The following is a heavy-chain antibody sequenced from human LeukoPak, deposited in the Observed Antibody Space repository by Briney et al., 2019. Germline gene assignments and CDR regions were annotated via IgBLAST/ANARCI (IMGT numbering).Heavy chain of an antibody. V-gene: IGHV4-4*07. CDR2: IYTSGST. CDR1: GGSISSYY. Sequence: SETLSLTCTVSGGSISSYYWNWIRQPAGKGLEWIGRIYTSGSTNYNPSFKSQVTMSVDTSKKQFSLKLSSVTAADTAVYYCARDRGSYYRHFDYWGQGTLVTVSS. D-gene: IGHD1-26*01. J-gene: IGHJ4*02. CDR3: ARDRGSYYRHFDY.